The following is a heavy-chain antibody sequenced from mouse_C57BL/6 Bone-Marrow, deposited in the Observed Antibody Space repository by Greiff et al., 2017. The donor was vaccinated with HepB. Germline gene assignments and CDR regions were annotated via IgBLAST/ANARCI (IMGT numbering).Heavy chain of an antibody. CDR2: IYPGSGNT. CDR1: GYTFTDYY. V-gene: IGHV1-76*01. CDR3: ARPDSSGPWFAY. D-gene: IGHD3-2*02. J-gene: IGHJ3*01. Sequence: QVHLKQSGAELVRPGASVKLSCKASGYTFTDYYINWVKQRPGQGLEWIARIYPGSGNTYYNEKFKGKATLTAEKSSSTAYMQLSSLTSEDSAVYFCARPDSSGPWFAYWGQGTLVTVSA.